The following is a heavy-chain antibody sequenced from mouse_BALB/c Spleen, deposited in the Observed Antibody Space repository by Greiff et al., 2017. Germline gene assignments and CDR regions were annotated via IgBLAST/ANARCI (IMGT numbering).Heavy chain of an antibody. V-gene: IGHV5-4*02. CDR2: ISDGGSYT. J-gene: IGHJ3*01. Sequence: DVHLVESGGGLVKPGGSLKLSCAASGFTFSDYYMYWVRQTPEKRLEWVATISDGGSYTYYPDSVKGRFTISRDNAKNNLYLQMSSLKSEDTAMYYCARALYRYDDTWFAYWGQGTLVTVSA. D-gene: IGHD2-14*01. CDR1: GFTFSDYY. CDR3: ARALYRYDDTWFAY.